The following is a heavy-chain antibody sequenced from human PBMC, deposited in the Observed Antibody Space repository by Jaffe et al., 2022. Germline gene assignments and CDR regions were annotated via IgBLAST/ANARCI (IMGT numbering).Heavy chain of an antibody. V-gene: IGHV4-59*01. J-gene: IGHJ4*02. Sequence: QVQLQESGPGLVKPSETLSLTCTVSGGSISSYYWSWIRQPPGKGLEWIGYIYYSGSTNYNPSLKSRVTISVDTSKNQFSLKLSSVTAADTAVYYCARGGCSGGSCYYPEDYWGQGTLVTVSS. CDR1: GGSISSYY. CDR2: IYYSGST. D-gene: IGHD2-15*01. CDR3: ARGGCSGGSCYYPEDY.